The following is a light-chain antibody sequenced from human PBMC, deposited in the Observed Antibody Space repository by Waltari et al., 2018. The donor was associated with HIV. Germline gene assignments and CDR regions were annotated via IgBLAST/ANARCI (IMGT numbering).Light chain of an antibody. CDR2: DVS. CDR3: SSYTSSSALYVV. V-gene: IGLV2-14*03. Sequence: QSALTQPASASGSPGQSLTISCTGTSSAVAGYTYVPWYQPHPGKAPNLMIYDVSNRPSGVSNRFSGSKSGNTASLTISGLQAEDEADYYCSSYTSSSALYVVFGGGTKLTVL. J-gene: IGLJ2*01. CDR1: SSAVAGYTY.